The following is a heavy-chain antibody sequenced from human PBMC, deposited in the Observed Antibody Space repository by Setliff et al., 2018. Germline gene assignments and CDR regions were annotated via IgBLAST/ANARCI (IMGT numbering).Heavy chain of an antibody. D-gene: IGHD3-3*01. Sequence: GGSLRLSCAASGFTFTNYAMTWVRQAPGKGLQWVSAISGSGGSTYYADSVKGRFTISRDNAKNSLYLQMNSLRAEDTAVYYCARVYDFWSGYYVDYWGQGTLVTVSS. J-gene: IGHJ4*02. CDR1: GFTFTNYA. CDR2: ISGSGGST. V-gene: IGHV3-23*01. CDR3: ARVYDFWSGYYVDY.